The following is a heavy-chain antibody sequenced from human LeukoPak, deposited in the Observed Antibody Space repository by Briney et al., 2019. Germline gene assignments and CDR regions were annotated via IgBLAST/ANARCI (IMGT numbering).Heavy chain of an antibody. Sequence: GRSLRLSCAASGFTFSSYAMHWVCQAPGKGLEWVAVISYDGSNKYYADSVKGRFTISRDNSKNTLYLQMNSLRAEDTAVYYCAREDTAIDYWGQGTLVTVSS. CDR2: ISYDGSNK. J-gene: IGHJ4*02. CDR3: AREDTAIDY. CDR1: GFTFSSYA. D-gene: IGHD5-18*01. V-gene: IGHV3-30-3*01.